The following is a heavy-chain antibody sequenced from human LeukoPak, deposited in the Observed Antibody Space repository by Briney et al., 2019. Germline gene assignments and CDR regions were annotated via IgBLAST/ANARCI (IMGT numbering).Heavy chain of an antibody. CDR2: IHDSGNT. J-gene: IGHJ4*02. Sequence: SETLSLTCTVSGGSISGYYWSWIRQPPGKGLEWIGFIHDSGNTYYNASLKSRVTISVDTSKNQLSLNLRSVAAADTAVYYCARISNASRGNPFDYWGQGTLVTVSS. CDR1: GGSISGYY. CDR3: ARISNASRGNPFDY. V-gene: IGHV4-59*01. D-gene: IGHD4-23*01.